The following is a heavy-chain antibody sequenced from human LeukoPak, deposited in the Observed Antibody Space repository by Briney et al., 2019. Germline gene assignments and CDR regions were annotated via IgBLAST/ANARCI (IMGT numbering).Heavy chain of an antibody. CDR2: GIPIFGTA. Sequence: ASVKVSCKASGGTFSSYAISWVRQAPGQGLEWMGGGIPIFGTANYAQKFQGRVTITADESTSTAYMGLSSLGSEDTAVYYCARVYSAYSGSSSLDYWGQGTLVTVSS. D-gene: IGHD6-6*01. CDR3: ARVYSAYSGSSSLDY. CDR1: GGTFSSYA. J-gene: IGHJ4*02. V-gene: IGHV1-69*13.